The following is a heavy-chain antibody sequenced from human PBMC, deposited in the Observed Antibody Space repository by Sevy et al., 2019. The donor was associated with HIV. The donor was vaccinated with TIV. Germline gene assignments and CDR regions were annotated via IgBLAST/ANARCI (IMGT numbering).Heavy chain of an antibody. Sequence: GGSLRLSCAASGFSLNTDWMSWVRQAPGKALEWVANIKQDGSVTYYVDSVKGRFTISRDNARNFLYLQMSSLRAEDTARYYYVRAVAADGSFWGQGTLVTVSS. V-gene: IGHV3-7*01. CDR1: GFSLNTDW. D-gene: IGHD6-13*01. J-gene: IGHJ4*02. CDR2: IKQDGSVT. CDR3: VRAVAADGSF.